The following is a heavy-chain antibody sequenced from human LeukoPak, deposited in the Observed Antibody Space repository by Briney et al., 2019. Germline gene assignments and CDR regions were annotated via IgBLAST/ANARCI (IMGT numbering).Heavy chain of an antibody. CDR3: ARDLGSSSWLWVY. V-gene: IGHV4-61*01. CDR1: GGSVSSGSYY. Sequence: PSETLSLTCTVSGGSVSSGSYYWSWIRQPPGKGLEWIGYIYYSGSTYYNPSLKSRVTISVDTSKNQFSLKLSSVTAADTAVYYCARDLGSSSWLWVYWGQGTLVTVSS. D-gene: IGHD6-13*01. CDR2: IYYSGST. J-gene: IGHJ4*02.